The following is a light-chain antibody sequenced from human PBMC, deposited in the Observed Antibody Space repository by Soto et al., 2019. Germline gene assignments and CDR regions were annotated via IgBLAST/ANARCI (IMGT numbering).Light chain of an antibody. V-gene: IGKV1-5*01. J-gene: IGKJ1*01. CDR1: LTLNHW. Sequence: DTRLTQSPSTLSASVGDRFNITCRTSLTLNHWLAWYQQRPGKAPRLLIYDSSSLESGVPLSFSGSGSGTEFTLTISSLQPDDFATYYYQQYNSYPWTVGQETNVDIK. CDR2: DSS. CDR3: QQYNSYPWT.